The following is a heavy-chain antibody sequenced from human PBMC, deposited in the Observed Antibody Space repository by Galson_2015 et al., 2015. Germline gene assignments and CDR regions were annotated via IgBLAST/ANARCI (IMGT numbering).Heavy chain of an antibody. CDR2: IYSGGST. Sequence: SLRLSCAASGFTVSSNYMSWVRQAPGKGLEWVSVIYSGGSTYYADSVKGRFTISRDNSKNTLYLQMNSLRADDTAVYYCARETSGDGNYSDYWGQGTLVTVSS. J-gene: IGHJ4*02. D-gene: IGHD3-10*01. CDR1: GFTVSSNY. CDR3: ARETSGDGNYSDY. V-gene: IGHV3-53*01.